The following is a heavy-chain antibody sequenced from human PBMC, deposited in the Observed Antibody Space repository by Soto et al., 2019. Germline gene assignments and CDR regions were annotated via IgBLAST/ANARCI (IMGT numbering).Heavy chain of an antibody. Sequence: QVQLQESGPGLVKPSETLSLTCTVSGGSVSSGSYYWSWIRQPPGKGLEWIGYIYYSGSTNYNPSLKSRVTISVDTSKNQFSLKLSYVTAADTAVYYCALGYYDSSGYYSSWGQGTLVTVSS. V-gene: IGHV4-61*01. CDR1: GGSVSSGSYY. J-gene: IGHJ4*02. CDR2: IYYSGST. CDR3: ALGYYDSSGYYSS. D-gene: IGHD3-22*01.